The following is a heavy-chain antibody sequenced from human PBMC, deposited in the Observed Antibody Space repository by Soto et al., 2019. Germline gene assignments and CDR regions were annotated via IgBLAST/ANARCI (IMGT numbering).Heavy chain of an antibody. CDR3: ARGRWFDP. CDR1: GGSITNSY. CDR2: IYYSGST. D-gene: IGHD1-26*01. J-gene: IGHJ5*02. Sequence: QVQLQESGPGLVKPSETLSLTCTVSGGSITNSYLSWIRQPPGKGLEWIGYIYYSGSTNYNPSLTSRVTIPEDTSQTQFSLKLPSVPAADTAVYYCARGRWFDPWGQGTLVTVSS. V-gene: IGHV4-59*08.